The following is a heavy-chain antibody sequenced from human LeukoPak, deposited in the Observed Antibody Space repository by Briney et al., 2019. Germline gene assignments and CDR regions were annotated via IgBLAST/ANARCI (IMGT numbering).Heavy chain of an antibody. V-gene: IGHV1-2*02. CDR3: ARVRYRLAETYIDY. J-gene: IGHJ4*02. D-gene: IGHD3-16*01. CDR1: GYTFTNYY. Sequence: GASVKVSCKASGYTFTNYYIHWVRQAPGQGLEWMGWIDPNSAGTNYAQKFQGRVTMTRDTSISTAYMELSRLRSDDTAVYYCARVRYRLAETYIDYWGQGTLVTVSS. CDR2: IDPNSAGT.